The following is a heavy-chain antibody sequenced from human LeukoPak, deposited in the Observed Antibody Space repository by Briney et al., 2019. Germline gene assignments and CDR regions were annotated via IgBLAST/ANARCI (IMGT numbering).Heavy chain of an antibody. J-gene: IGHJ5*02. CDR2: IHDNGDS. CDR1: GFTFSDYA. V-gene: IGHV4-59*10. D-gene: IGHD2-15*01. CDR3: ARALSGCGGTCPSDR. Sequence: SGGSLTLSCAASGFTFSDYAMSWDRQPDGKGLEWIGRIHDNGDSNHNTSLKGRVSMALDASGNQVSLRLPSVTAADTAVYYCARALSGCGGTCPSDRWGAGTLVTVSS.